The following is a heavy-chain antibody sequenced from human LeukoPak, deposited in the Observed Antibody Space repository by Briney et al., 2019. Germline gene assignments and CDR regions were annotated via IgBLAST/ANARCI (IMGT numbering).Heavy chain of an antibody. CDR3: AKDRVYYYMDV. V-gene: IGHV3-23*01. D-gene: IGHD3-10*01. CDR2: ISGSGGST. CDR1: GFTFSSYS. Sequence: GGSLRLSCAASGFTFSSYSMNWVRQAPGKGLEWVSAISGSGGSTYYADSVKGRFTISRDNSKSTLYLQMNSLGADDTAVYYCAKDRVYYYMDVWGKGTTVSVSS. J-gene: IGHJ6*03.